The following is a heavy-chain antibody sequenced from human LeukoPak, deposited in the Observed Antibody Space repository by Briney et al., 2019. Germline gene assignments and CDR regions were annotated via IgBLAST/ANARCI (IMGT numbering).Heavy chain of an antibody. Sequence: SETLSLTCAVYGGSCDDYYCSWIRQPPGKGLEWIGEIHPHGIFYYNSSPTSRVTISIDTSKSQFSLRLTSVTAADTAFYYCARGRDRSKAGDHWGQGSLVTVSS. CDR1: GGSCDDYY. CDR2: IHPHGIF. V-gene: IGHV4-34*01. J-gene: IGHJ4*02. CDR3: ARGRDRSKAGDH. D-gene: IGHD5-24*01.